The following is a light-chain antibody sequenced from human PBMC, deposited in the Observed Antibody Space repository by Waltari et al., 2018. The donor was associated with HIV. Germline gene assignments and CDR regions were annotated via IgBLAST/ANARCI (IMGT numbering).Light chain of an antibody. CDR3: QVWDNSSDHPGV. Sequence: YVLTQPPSVSVAPGETARISCGADNIGSKVVHWYQQKPGQAPVLVIYDDSDRASWIPDRFSGSNSDNTATLTISRVEDGDEADYYCQVWDNSSDHPGVFGTGTEVTVL. CDR2: DDS. CDR1: NIGSKV. J-gene: IGLJ1*01. V-gene: IGLV3-21*04.